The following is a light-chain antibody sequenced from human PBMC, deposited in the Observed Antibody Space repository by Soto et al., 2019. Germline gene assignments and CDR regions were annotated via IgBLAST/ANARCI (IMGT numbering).Light chain of an antibody. V-gene: IGLV2-11*01. CDR1: SSDVGGYIY. CDR3: RSYAGNYTSV. Sequence: QSVLTQPRSVSGSPGQSVTISCTGTSSDVGGYIYVSWYQQHPGKAPKLMMFDVSKRPSGVPDRFSGSKSDNTASLTISGLQTEDEADYFCRSYAGNYTSVFGTGAKVTVL. CDR2: DVS. J-gene: IGLJ1*01.